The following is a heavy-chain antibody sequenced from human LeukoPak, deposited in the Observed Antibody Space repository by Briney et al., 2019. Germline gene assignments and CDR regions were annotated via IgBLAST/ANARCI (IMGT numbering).Heavy chain of an antibody. J-gene: IGHJ4*02. V-gene: IGHV3-23*01. D-gene: IGHD1-26*01. CDR2: ISGSGGST. CDR3: ARGSGSYLDY. CDR1: GFTFSSYA. Sequence: GGSLRLSCAASGFTFSSYAMSWVRQAPGKGLEWVSAISGSGGSTYYADSVKGRFTISRDNAKNSLYLQMNSLRAEDTAVYYCARGSGSYLDYWGQGTLVTVSS.